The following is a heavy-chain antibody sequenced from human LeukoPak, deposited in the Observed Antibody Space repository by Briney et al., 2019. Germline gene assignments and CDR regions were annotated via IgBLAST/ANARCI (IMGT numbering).Heavy chain of an antibody. D-gene: IGHD4-17*01. V-gene: IGHV3-23*01. CDR2: ISGSGGST. J-gene: IGHJ4*02. CDR1: GFTFSSYA. CDR3: AKDYGDYPWGY. Sequence: GGSLRLSCAASGFTFSSYAMSWVRQAPGKGLEWVSAISGSGGSTYYADSVKGRFAISRDNSKNTLYLQMNSLRAEDTAVYYCAKDYGDYPWGYWGQGTLVTVSS.